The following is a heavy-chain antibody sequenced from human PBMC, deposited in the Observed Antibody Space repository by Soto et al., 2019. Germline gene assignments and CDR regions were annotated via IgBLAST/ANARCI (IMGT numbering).Heavy chain of an antibody. J-gene: IGHJ6*02. Sequence: SLRLSCAASGFTFSRYTMNWVRQTPGKGLERVSYISSGSLSIYYADSVKGRFTVSRDNAKNSLFLQMNSLRDEDTAVYYCARGGSSSDNGMHVSGQGTTVTVSS. CDR2: ISSGSLSI. D-gene: IGHD3-16*01. CDR1: GFTFSRYT. CDR3: ARGGSSSDNGMHV. V-gene: IGHV3-48*02.